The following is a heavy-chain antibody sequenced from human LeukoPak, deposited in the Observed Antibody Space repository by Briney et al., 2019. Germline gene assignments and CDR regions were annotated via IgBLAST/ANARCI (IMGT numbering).Heavy chain of an antibody. D-gene: IGHD5-18*01. CDR1: GGSISSHY. Sequence: SETLSLTCTVSGGSISSHYWSWIRQPPGKGLEWIGYIYYSGSTNYNPSLKSRVTISVDTSKNQFSLKLSSVTAADTAVYYCARDGYSYGSTYYYYMDVWGKGTTVTVSS. V-gene: IGHV4-59*11. CDR3: ARDGYSYGSTYYYYMDV. J-gene: IGHJ6*03. CDR2: IYYSGST.